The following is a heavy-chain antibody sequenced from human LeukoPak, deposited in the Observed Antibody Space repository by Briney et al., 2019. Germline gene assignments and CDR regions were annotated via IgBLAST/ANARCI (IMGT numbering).Heavy chain of an antibody. CDR3: ARPKGYCSGGSCYQSFDY. CDR1: GGSISSSSYY. Sequence: SETLSLTCTVSGGSISSSSYYWGWIRQPPGKGLEWIGSIYYSGSTYYNPTLKSRFTISVDTSKNQFTLKLSDVTAADTAVYYCARPKGYCSGGSCYQSFDYWGQGTLVTVSS. D-gene: IGHD2-15*01. V-gene: IGHV4-39*01. CDR2: IYYSGST. J-gene: IGHJ4*02.